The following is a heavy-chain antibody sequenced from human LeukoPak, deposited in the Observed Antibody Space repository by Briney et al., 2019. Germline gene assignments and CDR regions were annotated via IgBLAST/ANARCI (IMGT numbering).Heavy chain of an antibody. D-gene: IGHD3-3*01. V-gene: IGHV1-2*02. CDR1: GYTFTGYY. CDR2: INPNSGGT. Sequence: ASVKVSCKASGYTFTGYYMHWVRQAPGQGLEWMGWINPNSGGTNYAQKFQGRVTMTRDTSISTAYMELSRLRSDDTAVYYCATYTYDFWSGYYEGWHHYSDYWGQGTLVTVSS. CDR3: ATYTYDFWSGYYEGWHHYSDY. J-gene: IGHJ4*02.